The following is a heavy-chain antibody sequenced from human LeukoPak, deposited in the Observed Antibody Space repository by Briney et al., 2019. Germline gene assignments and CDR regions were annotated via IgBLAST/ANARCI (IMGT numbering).Heavy chain of an antibody. Sequence: GASVKVSCKASGYTFTSNYMHWVRQAPGQGLEWMGRIIPILGIANYAQKFQGRVTITADKSTSTAYMELSSLRSEDTAVYYCARAVNPRGIYDSSGWGQGTLVTVSS. D-gene: IGHD3-22*01. CDR3: ARAVNPRGIYDSSG. CDR2: IIPILGIA. J-gene: IGHJ4*02. CDR1: GYTFTSNY. V-gene: IGHV1-69*02.